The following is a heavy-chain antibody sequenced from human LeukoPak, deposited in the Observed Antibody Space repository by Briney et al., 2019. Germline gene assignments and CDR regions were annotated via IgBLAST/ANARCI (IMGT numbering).Heavy chain of an antibody. J-gene: IGHJ4*02. D-gene: IGHD6-6*01. Sequence: SETLSLTCTVSCGSISNYYWSWIRQPAGKGLEWIGRIYTSGSTNYNPSLKSRVTMSVDTSKNQFSLKLTSVTAADTAVYYCARCPYSSSALFDYWGQGTLVTVSS. CDR1: CGSISNYY. CDR2: IYTSGST. V-gene: IGHV4-4*07. CDR3: ARCPYSSSALFDY.